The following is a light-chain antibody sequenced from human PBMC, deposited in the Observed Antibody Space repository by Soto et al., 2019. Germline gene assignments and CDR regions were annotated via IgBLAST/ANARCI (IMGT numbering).Light chain of an antibody. J-gene: IGLJ3*02. V-gene: IGLV2-8*01. Sequence: QSVLTQPPSASGSPGQSVTISCTGTSSDVGGYNYVSWYQQHPGKAPKDMIYEVSKRPSGVPDRFSGSKSGNTASLTVSGLQAEDEADYYCSSYAGSNNWVFGGGTKVTVL. CDR2: EVS. CDR1: SSDVGGYNY. CDR3: SSYAGSNNWV.